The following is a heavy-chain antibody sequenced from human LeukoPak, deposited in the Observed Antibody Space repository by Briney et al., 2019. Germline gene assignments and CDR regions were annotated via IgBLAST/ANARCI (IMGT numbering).Heavy chain of an antibody. D-gene: IGHD2-2*01. CDR3: TRDSLYCSTSTCYGSSAILYYYIDA. CDR1: GFTFCDHA. J-gene: IGHJ6*03. V-gene: IGHV3-49*03. Sequence: GRSLRLSCTASGFTFCDHAMSGLRQAPRKGLEWLSLIRAKTFGGASEYAASVNGRFTISRDDSKSLAYLQMDSLTTEHTAVYYCTRDSLYCSTSTCYGSSAILYYYIDAWGKGTMVTVSS. CDR2: IRAKTFGGAS.